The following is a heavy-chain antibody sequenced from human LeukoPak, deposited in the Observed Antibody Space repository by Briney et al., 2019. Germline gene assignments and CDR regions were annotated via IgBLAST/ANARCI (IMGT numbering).Heavy chain of an antibody. Sequence: GGSLRLSCAASGFSLNTHWMSWVRQAPGKGLEWVANIKPDGTEKYYVDSVKGRFTISRDNAKNSLYLQMNSLRAEDTAVYYCARALRIYYYFDYWGQGTLVTVSS. CDR1: GFSLNTHW. J-gene: IGHJ4*02. V-gene: IGHV3-7*01. CDR2: IKPDGTEK. D-gene: IGHD1-26*01. CDR3: ARALRIYYYFDY.